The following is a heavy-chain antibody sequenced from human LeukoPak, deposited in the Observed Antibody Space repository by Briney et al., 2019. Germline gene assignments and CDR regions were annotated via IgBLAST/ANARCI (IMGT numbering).Heavy chain of an antibody. CDR1: GFTFSSYA. CDR3: AKDPRRITIFGVVPYYFDY. J-gene: IGHJ4*02. V-gene: IGHV3-23*01. D-gene: IGHD3-3*01. Sequence: GGSLRLSCAASGFTFSSYAVSWVRQAPGKGLEWVSAISGSGGSTYYADSVKGRFTISRDNSKNTLYLQMNSLRAEDTAVYYCAKDPRRITIFGVVPYYFDYWGQGTLVTVSS. CDR2: ISGSGGST.